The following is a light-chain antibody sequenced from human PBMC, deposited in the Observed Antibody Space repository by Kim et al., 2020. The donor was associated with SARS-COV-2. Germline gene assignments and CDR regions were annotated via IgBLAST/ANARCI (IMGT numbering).Light chain of an antibody. Sequence: EIVLTQSPGTLSLSPGERATLSCRASQRVSSIAWYQQKPGQAPSLLIYGAFTRATGIPDRFSGSGSGTDFTLTISILEPEDFAVYFCQQHGSSPITFGQGTRLEIK. CDR2: GAF. CDR1: QRVSS. J-gene: IGKJ5*01. V-gene: IGKV3-20*01. CDR3: QQHGSSPIT.